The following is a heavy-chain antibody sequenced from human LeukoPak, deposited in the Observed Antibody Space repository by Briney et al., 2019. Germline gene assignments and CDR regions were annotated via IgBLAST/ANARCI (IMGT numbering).Heavy chain of an antibody. Sequence: PSETLSLTCTVSGGSISSGTYYWSWIRQPPGKGLEWIGYIYYSGSTNYNPSLKSRVTISVDTSKNQFSLKLSSVTAADTAVYYCARHVPASGWYVSGWFDPWGQGTLVTVSS. CDR2: IYYSGST. J-gene: IGHJ5*02. CDR1: GGSISSGTYY. V-gene: IGHV4-61*01. D-gene: IGHD6-19*01. CDR3: ARHVPASGWYVSGWFDP.